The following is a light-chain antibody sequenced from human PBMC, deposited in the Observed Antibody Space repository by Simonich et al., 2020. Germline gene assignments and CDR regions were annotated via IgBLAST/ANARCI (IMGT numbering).Light chain of an antibody. CDR3: QAWDSSVV. V-gene: IGLV3-1*01. CDR2: QDS. CDR1: KLGDKY. J-gene: IGLJ2*01. Sequence: SYELTQPPSVSVSPGQTASITCSGDKLGDKYACWYQQKPGQYPLLVIYQDSKRPSGIPERFSGSNSGNTATLTISGTQAMDEADYYCQAWDSSVVFGGGTKLTVL.